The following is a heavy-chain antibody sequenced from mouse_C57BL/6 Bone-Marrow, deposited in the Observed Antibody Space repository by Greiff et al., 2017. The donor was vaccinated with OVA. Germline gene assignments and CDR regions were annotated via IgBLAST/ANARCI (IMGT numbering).Heavy chain of an antibody. CDR3: ARTDYDYDGGYAMDY. CDR1: GFSLTSSA. D-gene: IGHD2-4*01. CDR2: IWTGGGT. J-gene: IGHJ4*01. Sequence: VQLQESGPGLVAPSQSLSITCTVSGFSLTSSAISWVRQPPGKGLEWLGVIWTGGGTNYNSALKSRLSISKDNSKSQVFLKMNSLQTDDTARYYCARTDYDYDGGYAMDYWGQGTSVTGSS. V-gene: IGHV2-9-1*01.